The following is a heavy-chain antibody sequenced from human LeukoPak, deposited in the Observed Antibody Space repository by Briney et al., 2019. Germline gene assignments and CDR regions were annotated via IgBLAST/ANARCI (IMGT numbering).Heavy chain of an antibody. CDR3: ARHFEGIAAAGEYYYGMDV. D-gene: IGHD6-13*01. Sequence: PSETLSLTCTVSGGSISSSSYYWGWIRQPPGKGLEWIGSIYYSGSTYYNPSLKSRVTISVDTSKNQFSLKLSSVIAADTAVYYCARHFEGIAAAGEYYYGMDVWGQGTTVTVSS. J-gene: IGHJ6*02. CDR1: GGSISSSSYY. V-gene: IGHV4-39*01. CDR2: IYYSGST.